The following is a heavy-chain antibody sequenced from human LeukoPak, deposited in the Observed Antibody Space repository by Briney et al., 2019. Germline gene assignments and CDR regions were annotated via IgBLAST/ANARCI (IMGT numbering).Heavy chain of an antibody. D-gene: IGHD4-17*01. J-gene: IGHJ5*02. V-gene: IGHV1-8*03. CDR3: ARGQLRLRHRGFDP. CDR2: MNTNNGYT. Sequence: ASVKVSCKASGYTFTNYDINWVRQAPGQGLEWMGWMNTNNGYTGYAQKFQGRVTITRNTSISTAYMELSSLRSDDTAVYYCARGQLRLRHRGFDPWGQGTLVTVSS. CDR1: GYTFTNYD.